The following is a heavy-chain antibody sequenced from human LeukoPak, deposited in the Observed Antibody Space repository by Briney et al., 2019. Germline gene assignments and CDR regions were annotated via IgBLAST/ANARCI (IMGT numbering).Heavy chain of an antibody. D-gene: IGHD3-22*01. V-gene: IGHV3-23*01. Sequence: GGSLRLSCAASGFTFSSYAMSWVRQVPGKGLEWVSVISGSGDNTYYADSVKGRFTISRDNSKNMLYLQMNSLRAEDTAVYYCAKDQNRYYDSLSDYWGQGTLVTVSS. CDR2: ISGSGDNT. CDR3: AKDQNRYYDSLSDY. J-gene: IGHJ4*02. CDR1: GFTFSSYA.